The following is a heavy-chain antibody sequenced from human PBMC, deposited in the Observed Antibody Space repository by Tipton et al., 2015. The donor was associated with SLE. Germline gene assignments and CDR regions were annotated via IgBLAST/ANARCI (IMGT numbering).Heavy chain of an antibody. D-gene: IGHD4-11*01. V-gene: IGHV3-66*01. J-gene: IGHJ4*02. CDR2: VYAGGST. Sequence: SLRLSCAASGFTVSSNYMSWVRQAPGKGLEWVSVVYAGGSTYYADSVKGRFTIPRDNAKNSLFLQMNSLRAEDTAVYYCAREDHSTYIYWGQGTLLTVSS. CDR1: GFTVSSNY. CDR3: AREDHSTYIY.